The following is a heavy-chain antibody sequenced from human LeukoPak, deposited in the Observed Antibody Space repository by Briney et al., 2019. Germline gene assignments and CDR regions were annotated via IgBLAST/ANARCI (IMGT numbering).Heavy chain of an antibody. CDR1: GYTLTGYY. V-gene: IGHV1-2*02. D-gene: IGHD1-26*01. Sequence: ASVKVSCKASGYTLTGYYMHWVRQAPGQGLEWMGWINPNSGGTNYAQKFQGRVTMTRDTSISTAYMELSRLRSDDTAVYYCARDIGRYSGSYPDYWGQGTLVTV. CDR2: INPNSGGT. CDR3: ARDIGRYSGSYPDY. J-gene: IGHJ4*02.